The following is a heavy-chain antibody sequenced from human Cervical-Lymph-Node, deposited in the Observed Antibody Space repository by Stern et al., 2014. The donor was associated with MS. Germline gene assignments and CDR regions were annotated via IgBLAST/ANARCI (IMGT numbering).Heavy chain of an antibody. V-gene: IGHV4-31*03. CDR3: ARVYWSAYVYLDH. J-gene: IGHJ4*02. CDR1: GGSISSGGYY. CDR2: IYYRGST. Sequence: VQLEESGPGLVKPSQTLSLTCTVSGGSISSGGYYWSWIRQHPGKGLEWIGYIYYRGSTSYNASLKSRVTISVDTSKNQFSLKLSSVTAADTAVYYCARVYWSAYVYLDHWGQGTLVTVSS. D-gene: IGHD3-3*01.